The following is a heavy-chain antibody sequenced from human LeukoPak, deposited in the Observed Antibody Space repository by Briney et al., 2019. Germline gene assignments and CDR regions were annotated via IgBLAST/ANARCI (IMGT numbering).Heavy chain of an antibody. CDR2: ISLSGLT. D-gene: IGHD1-26*01. J-gene: IGHJ4*02. CDR1: GGSISSTNW. CDR3: SRESGAFSPFGY. Sequence: SETLSLTCGVSGGSISSTNWYSWVRQPPGQGLEWIGEISLSGLTDYNPSLKSRVTMSLDKSKNLLSLTLTSVTAADTAVYYCSRESGAFSPFGYWGQGTLVTVTS. V-gene: IGHV4-4*02.